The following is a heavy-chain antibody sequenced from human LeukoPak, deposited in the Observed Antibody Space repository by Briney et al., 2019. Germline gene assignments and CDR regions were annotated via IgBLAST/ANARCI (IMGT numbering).Heavy chain of an antibody. D-gene: IGHD6-6*01. J-gene: IGHJ4*02. CDR3: AAAPYSSSFDY. CDR2: ITGDAGST. CDR1: GFTFSSYA. V-gene: IGHV3-23*01. Sequence: GGSLRLSCAASGFTFSSYAMNWVRQTPGKGLEWVSFITGDAGSTSYADSVKGRFTISRDNSKNTLYLQMNSLRAEDTAVYYCAAAPYSSSFDYWGQGTLVTVSS.